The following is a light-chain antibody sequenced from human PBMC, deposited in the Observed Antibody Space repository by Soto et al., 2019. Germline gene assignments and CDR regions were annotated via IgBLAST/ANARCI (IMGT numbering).Light chain of an antibody. CDR2: GAS. CDR1: QSVRTN. J-gene: IGKJ4*01. Sequence: IVITESPATLSVSPGDRSTLAVSSSQSVRTNLAWYQLTPGQAPRLLIYGASTRATGVPARFSGTGSGTDFTLTISSLQSDDFAVYYCQQYNDWPPLTVGGGTKVDI. CDR3: QQYNDWPPLT. V-gene: IGKV3-15*01.